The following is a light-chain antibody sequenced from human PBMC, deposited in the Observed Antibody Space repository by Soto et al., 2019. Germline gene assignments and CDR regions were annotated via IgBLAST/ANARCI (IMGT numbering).Light chain of an antibody. CDR3: QSYDSSLSYV. CDR1: SSDVGGYNY. J-gene: IGLJ1*01. V-gene: IGLV2-8*01. Sequence: QSALTQPPSASGSPGQSVTISCTGTSSDVGGYNYVSWYQQHPGKAPKLMIFEVSKRPSGVPDRFSGSKSGNTASLTVSGLQAEDEADYYCQSYDSSLSYVFGTGTKVTVL. CDR2: EVS.